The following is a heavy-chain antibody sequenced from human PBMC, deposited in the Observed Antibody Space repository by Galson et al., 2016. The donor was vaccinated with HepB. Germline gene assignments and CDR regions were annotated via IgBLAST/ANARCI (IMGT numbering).Heavy chain of an antibody. Sequence: SLRLSCAASGFTFSSYGMHWVRQAPGKGLEWVAVISYDGSNKYYGDSVKGRFTISRDNSKNTLYLQMNSLRAEDTAVYYCAKDRYFLGDYYYYGMDVWGQGTPVTVSS. V-gene: IGHV3-30*18. CDR3: AKDRYFLGDYYYYGMDV. CDR1: GFTFSSYG. J-gene: IGHJ6*02. D-gene: IGHD2/OR15-2a*01. CDR2: ISYDGSNK.